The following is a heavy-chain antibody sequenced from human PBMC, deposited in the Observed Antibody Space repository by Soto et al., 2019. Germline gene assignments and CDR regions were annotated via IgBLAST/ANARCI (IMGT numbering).Heavy chain of an antibody. Sequence: SETLSLTCTVSGGSISSYYWSWIRQPPGKGLEWIGYIYYSGSTNYNPSLKSRVTISVDTSKNQFSLKLSSVTAADTAVYYCARAYSGYDFDYWGQGTLVTVSS. CDR3: ARAYSGYDFDY. CDR2: IYYSGST. J-gene: IGHJ4*02. D-gene: IGHD5-12*01. V-gene: IGHV4-59*01. CDR1: GGSISSYY.